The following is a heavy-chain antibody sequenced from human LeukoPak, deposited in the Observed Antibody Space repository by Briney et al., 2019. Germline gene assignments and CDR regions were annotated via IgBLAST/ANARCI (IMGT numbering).Heavy chain of an antibody. D-gene: IGHD6-19*01. CDR1: GYTFTGYY. V-gene: IGHV3-30*18. Sequence: SCKASGYTFTGYYMHWVRQAPGKGLEGVAVISYDGKTQYYAASVKGRFTSSRDNSRNTLYLQMNSLRAEDTAIFYCAKEGSSGFIDSWGRGTLVTVSS. J-gene: IGHJ4*02. CDR2: ISYDGKTQ. CDR3: AKEGSSGFIDS.